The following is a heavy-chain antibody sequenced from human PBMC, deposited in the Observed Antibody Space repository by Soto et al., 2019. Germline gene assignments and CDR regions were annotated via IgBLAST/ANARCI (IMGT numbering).Heavy chain of an antibody. Sequence: GGSRRLSCAASGFTFSSYGMHWVRQAPGKGLEWVAVISYDGSNKYYADSVKGRFTISRDNSKNTLYLQMNSLRAEDTAVYYCVKGQWLVPEWFDPWGQGTLVTVSS. J-gene: IGHJ5*02. V-gene: IGHV3-30*18. CDR3: VKGQWLVPEWFDP. CDR1: GFTFSSYG. D-gene: IGHD6-19*01. CDR2: ISYDGSNK.